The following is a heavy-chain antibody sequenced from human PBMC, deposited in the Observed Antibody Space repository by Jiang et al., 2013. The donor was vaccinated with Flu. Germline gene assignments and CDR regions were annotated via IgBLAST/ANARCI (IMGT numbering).Heavy chain of an antibody. V-gene: IGHV3-48*03. D-gene: IGHD2-21*02. CDR2: ISSSGSPI. CDR3: ARGYDHLYCGAHCYSTPSDC. J-gene: IGHJ4*02. Sequence: LEWVAYISSSGSPIYYADSVKGRFTISRDNAKNSLFLRMNSLRAEDTAVYYCARGYDHLYCGAHCYSTPSDCWGQGTLVTVSS.